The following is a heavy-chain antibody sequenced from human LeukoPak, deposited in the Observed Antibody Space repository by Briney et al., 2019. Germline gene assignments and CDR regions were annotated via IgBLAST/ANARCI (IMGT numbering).Heavy chain of an antibody. Sequence: ASVKVSCKASGYTFSDYFMFWVRQAPGQGLEWMGRINPNSGGTKYAQKFQGRVTMTRDTSISTAYMELSGLRSDGAAVFYCARGFSSGRFGFDIWGPGTVVAVSS. CDR2: INPNSGGT. V-gene: IGHV1-2*06. CDR1: GYTFSDYF. D-gene: IGHD6-19*01. CDR3: ARGFSSGRFGFDI. J-gene: IGHJ3*02.